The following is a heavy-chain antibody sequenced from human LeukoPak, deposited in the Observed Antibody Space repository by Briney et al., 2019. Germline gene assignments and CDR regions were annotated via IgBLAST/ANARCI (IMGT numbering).Heavy chain of an antibody. CDR2: MNPNSGNT. CDR3: ARSNWNDVGGWFDP. CDR1: GYTFTSYD. V-gene: IGHV1-8*03. J-gene: IGHJ5*02. Sequence: GASVKVSCKASGYTFTSYDINWVRQATGQGLEWMGWMNPNSGNTGYAQKFQGRVTITRNTSISTAYMELSSLRSEDTPVYYCARSNWNDVGGWFDPWGQGTLVTVSS. D-gene: IGHD1-1*01.